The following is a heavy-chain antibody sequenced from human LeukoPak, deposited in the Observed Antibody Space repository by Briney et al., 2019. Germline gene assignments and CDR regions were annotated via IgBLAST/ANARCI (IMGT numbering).Heavy chain of an antibody. J-gene: IGHJ6*02. D-gene: IGHD2-2*01. Sequence: ASVKVSFKSSGYTFTSYGISGVRQAPGQRLEGMGWISVYYGNPNFAQKLQGRVNTPKDPSTSTADMETRSQRSDDTAEYHWARDIPVDFWDQGLTVTVS. CDR1: GYTFTSYG. CDR2: ISVYYGNP. V-gene: IGHV1-18*01. CDR3: ARDIPVDF.